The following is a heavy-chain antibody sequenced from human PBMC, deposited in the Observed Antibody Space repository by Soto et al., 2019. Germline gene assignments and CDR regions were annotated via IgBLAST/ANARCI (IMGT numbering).Heavy chain of an antibody. D-gene: IGHD3-10*01. Sequence: GGSLRLSCAASGFTFSSYGMHWVRQAPGKGLEWVAVISYDGSNKYYADSVKGRFTISRDNSKNTLYLQMNSLRAEDTAVYYCAKDRGLAWHAFDIWGQGTMVTVSS. J-gene: IGHJ3*02. CDR1: GFTFSSYG. CDR2: ISYDGSNK. CDR3: AKDRGLAWHAFDI. V-gene: IGHV3-30*18.